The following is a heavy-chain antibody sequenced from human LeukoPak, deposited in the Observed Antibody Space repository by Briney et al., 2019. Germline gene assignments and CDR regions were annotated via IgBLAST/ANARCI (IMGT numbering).Heavy chain of an antibody. V-gene: IGHV3-33*01. CDR1: GFTFSSYG. CDR3: ARDTSSPT. Sequence: GGSLRLSCAASGFTFSSYGMHWVRQAPGKGLEWVASIWYDGSNKYYADSVKGRFTISRDNSKNTLYLQTNSLRAEDTAVYYCARDTSSPTGGQGAMVTVSS. J-gene: IGHJ3*01. CDR2: IWYDGSNK. D-gene: IGHD6-13*01.